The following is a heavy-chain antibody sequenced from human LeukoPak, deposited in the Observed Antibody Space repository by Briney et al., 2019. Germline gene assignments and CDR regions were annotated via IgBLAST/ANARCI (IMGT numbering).Heavy chain of an antibody. CDR2: ISSSSSYI. V-gene: IGHV3-21*01. CDR1: GFTFSSYG. CDR3: ARDVSGYYQFYFDY. J-gene: IGHJ4*02. D-gene: IGHD3-22*01. Sequence: GGSLRLSCAASGFTFSSYGMNWVRQAPGKGLEWVSSISSSSSYIYYADSVKGRFTISRDSAQNSLYLRMNSLRAEDTAVYYCARDVSGYYQFYFDYWGQGALVTVSS.